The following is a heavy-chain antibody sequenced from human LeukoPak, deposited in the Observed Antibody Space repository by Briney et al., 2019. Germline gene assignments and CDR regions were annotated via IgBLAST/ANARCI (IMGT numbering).Heavy chain of an antibody. D-gene: IGHD3-10*01. Sequence: GGSLRLSCAASGFTFSSYAMSWVRQAPGKGLEWVSAISGSGGSTYYADSVKGRFTISRDNSKNTLYLQMNSLRAEDTAVYYCAKGSGSYYYHAYFDYWGQGTLVTVSS. V-gene: IGHV3-23*01. CDR3: AKGSGSYYYHAYFDY. CDR1: GFTFSSYA. CDR2: ISGSGGST. J-gene: IGHJ4*02.